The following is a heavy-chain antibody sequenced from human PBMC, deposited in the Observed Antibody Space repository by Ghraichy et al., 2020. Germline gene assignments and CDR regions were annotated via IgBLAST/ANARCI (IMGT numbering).Heavy chain of an antibody. CDR2: ISGSGGSA. V-gene: IGHV3-23*01. Sequence: GGSLRLSCAASGFTFSSYAMSWVRQAPGKGLEWVSAISGSGGSAYYADSVEGRFTISRDNSKNTLFLQMSSLRADDTAVYYCAKRITMVRGGIDFWGQGTLVTVSS. CDR3: AKRITMVRGGIDF. CDR1: GFTFSSYA. J-gene: IGHJ4*02. D-gene: IGHD3-10*01.